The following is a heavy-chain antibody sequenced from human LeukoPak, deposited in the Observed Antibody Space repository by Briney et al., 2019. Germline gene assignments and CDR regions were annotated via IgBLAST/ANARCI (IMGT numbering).Heavy chain of an antibody. CDR1: GFTFSDYY. V-gene: IGHV3-11*06. J-gene: IGHJ4*02. CDR3: ARDLSYYYDSSGYYFDY. Sequence: GGSLRLSCAASGFTFSDYYMSWIRQAPGKGLEWVSYISSSSSYTSYADSVKGRFTISRDNAKNSLYLQMNSLRAEDTAVYYCARDLSYYYDSSGYYFDYWGQGTLVTVSS. CDR2: ISSSSSYT. D-gene: IGHD3-22*01.